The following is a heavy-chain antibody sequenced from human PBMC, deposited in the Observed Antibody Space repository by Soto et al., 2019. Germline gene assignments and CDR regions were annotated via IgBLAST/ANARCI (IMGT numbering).Heavy chain of an antibody. CDR1: GGSVNIGSFY. Sequence: PSETLSLTCTVSGGSVNIGSFYWSWIRQPPGKGLEWIGHMYYTGSTNYNPSLKRRVTISSGTSKNQFSLKVNSVTAADTAMYYCAKVGGGGPVTAAIGRFDSWGQGTQVTVSS. J-gene: IGHJ4*02. CDR2: MYYTGST. V-gene: IGHV4-61*01. CDR3: AKVGGGGPVTAAIGRFDS. D-gene: IGHD3-16*01.